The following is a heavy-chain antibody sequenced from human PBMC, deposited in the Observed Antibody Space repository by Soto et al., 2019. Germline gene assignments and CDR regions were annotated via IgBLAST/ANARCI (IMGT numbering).Heavy chain of an antibody. CDR3: AKDPNYYDSSGYFDAFDI. CDR2: ISGSGGST. D-gene: IGHD3-22*01. J-gene: IGHJ3*02. CDR1: GITFSSYA. Sequence: LRLSCAASGITFSSYAMSWVRQAPGKGLHWVSGISGSGGSTYYADSVKGRVTIARDNSKNTLYLQMNSLRAEDTAVYYCAKDPNYYDSSGYFDAFDIWGQGTMVTVSS. V-gene: IGHV3-23*01.